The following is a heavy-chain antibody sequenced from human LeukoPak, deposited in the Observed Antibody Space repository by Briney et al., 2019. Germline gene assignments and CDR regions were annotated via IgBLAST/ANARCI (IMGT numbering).Heavy chain of an antibody. CDR1: GYTFTSYD. CDR3: ARALAAAGIADWFDP. Sequence: ASVKVSCKASGYTFTSYDINWVRQATGQGVEWVGWMNPNSGSTGYAQKFQGRVTITRNTSISTAYMELSSLRSEDTAVYYCARALAAAGIADWFDPWGQGTLVTVSS. V-gene: IGHV1-8*03. CDR2: MNPNSGST. J-gene: IGHJ5*02. D-gene: IGHD6-13*01.